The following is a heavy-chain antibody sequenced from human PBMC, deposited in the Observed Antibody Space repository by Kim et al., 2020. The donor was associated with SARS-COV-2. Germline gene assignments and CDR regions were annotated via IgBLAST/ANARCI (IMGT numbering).Heavy chain of an antibody. D-gene: IGHD5-18*01. V-gene: IGHV4-34*01. CDR1: GGSFSGYY. CDR3: ARGPRGYSYGKGIDY. Sequence: SETLSLTCAVYGGSFSGYYWSWIRQPPGKGLEWIGEINHSGSTNYNPSLKSRVTISVDTSKNQFSLKLSSVTAADTAVYYCARGPRGYSYGKGIDYWGQGTLVTVSS. J-gene: IGHJ4*02. CDR2: INHSGST.